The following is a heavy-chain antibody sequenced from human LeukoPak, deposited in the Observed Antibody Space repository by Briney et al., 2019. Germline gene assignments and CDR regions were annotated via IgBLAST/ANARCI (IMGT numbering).Heavy chain of an antibody. CDR1: GFSFRNYD. D-gene: IGHD2-2*01. CDR2: IGTVGDT. CDR3: TRSTYCNSTSCYPGAFDI. V-gene: IGHV3-13*01. Sequence: QPGGPLRLSCAASGFSFRNYDMHWVRQPTGKGLEWVSAIGTVGDTFYPDSVKGRFTISRDNAKNFLYLQMNSLRAGDTAVYYCTRSTYCNSTSCYPGAFDIWGRGTMVTVSA. J-gene: IGHJ3*02.